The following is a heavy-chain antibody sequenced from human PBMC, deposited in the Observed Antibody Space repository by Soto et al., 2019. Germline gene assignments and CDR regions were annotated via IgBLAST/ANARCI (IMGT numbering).Heavy chain of an antibody. Sequence: GGSLRLSCAASGFTFSSYSMNWVRQAPGKGLEWVSSISSSSSYIYYADSVKGRFTISRDNAKNSLYLQMNSLRAEDTAVYYCARDLGGEKGGYYFDYWGQGTLVTVSS. J-gene: IGHJ4*02. CDR2: ISSSSSYI. CDR1: GFTFSSYS. V-gene: IGHV3-21*06. CDR3: ARDLGGEKGGYYFDY. D-gene: IGHD3-16*01.